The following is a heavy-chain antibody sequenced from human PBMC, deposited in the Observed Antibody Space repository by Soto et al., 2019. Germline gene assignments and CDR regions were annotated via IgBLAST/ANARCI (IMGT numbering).Heavy chain of an antibody. CDR2: IYYSGST. V-gene: IGHV4-31*03. Sequence: SETLSLTCTVSGGSISSGGYYWSWIRQHPGKGLEWIGYIYYSGSTYYNPSLKSRVTISVDTSKNQFSLKLSSVTAADTAVYYCARGTYCSGGSCPNWFDPWGQGTLVTVSS. CDR1: GGSISSGGYY. CDR3: ARGTYCSGGSCPNWFDP. D-gene: IGHD2-15*01. J-gene: IGHJ5*02.